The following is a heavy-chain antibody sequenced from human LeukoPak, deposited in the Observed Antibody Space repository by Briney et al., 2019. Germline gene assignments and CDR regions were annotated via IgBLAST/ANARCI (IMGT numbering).Heavy chain of an antibody. J-gene: IGHJ4*02. V-gene: IGHV4-34*01. CDR3: AAVLRYFDWPFPDY. CDR1: GESFSGYY. Sequence: PSETLSLTCAVYGESFSGYYWSWIRQPPGKGLEWTGEINHSGSTNYNPSLKSRVTISVDTSKNQFSLKLSSVTAADTAVYYCAAVLRYFDWPFPDYWGQGTLVTVSS. CDR2: INHSGST. D-gene: IGHD3-9*01.